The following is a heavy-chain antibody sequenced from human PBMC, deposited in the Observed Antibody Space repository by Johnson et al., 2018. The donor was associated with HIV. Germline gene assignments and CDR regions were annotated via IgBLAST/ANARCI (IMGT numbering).Heavy chain of an antibody. V-gene: IGHV3-30*02. D-gene: IGHD3-22*01. Sequence: QVQLVESGGGVVQPGGSLTISCAASGFTFNTYGMHWVRQAPGKGLEWVTFIRYDGSNKYYADSVKGRFTISRDNSKNTLYLQMNSLRAEDTAVYYCAKDVGNYWPDAFDIWGQGTMVTVSS. CDR3: AKDVGNYWPDAFDI. CDR1: GFTFNTYG. CDR2: IRYDGSNK. J-gene: IGHJ3*02.